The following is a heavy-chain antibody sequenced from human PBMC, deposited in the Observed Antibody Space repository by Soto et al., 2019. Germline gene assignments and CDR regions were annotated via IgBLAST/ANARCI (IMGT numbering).Heavy chain of an antibody. J-gene: IGHJ3*02. Sequence: QVQLAESGGGVVQPGRSLRLSCTASGFTFSTYGMHWVRQAPGKGLEWVAVIWYDGSNKYYADSVKGRFTISRDNSKNTLYLQMNRLRAEDTAVYYCARDHIPHRIEYSSTSAAFDIWGQGTMVTVSS. D-gene: IGHD6-6*01. CDR3: ARDHIPHRIEYSSTSAAFDI. CDR2: IWYDGSNK. CDR1: GFTFSTYG. V-gene: IGHV3-33*01.